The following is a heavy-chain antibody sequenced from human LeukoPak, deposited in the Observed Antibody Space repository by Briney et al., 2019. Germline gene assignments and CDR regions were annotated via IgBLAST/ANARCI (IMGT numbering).Heavy chain of an antibody. CDR2: ISSSGSTI. V-gene: IGHV3-11*01. CDR3: ARVTCWNCSIDY. CDR1: GLTFSDYY. Sequence: GGSLRLSCAASGLTFSDYYMSWIRQAPGQGLEWVSYISSSGSTIYYADSVKGRFTISRDNEKNSLYLKMNSLRAEDPGVYYCARVTCWNCSIDYWAREPWSTSPQ. D-gene: IGHD1-7*01. J-gene: IGHJ4*02.